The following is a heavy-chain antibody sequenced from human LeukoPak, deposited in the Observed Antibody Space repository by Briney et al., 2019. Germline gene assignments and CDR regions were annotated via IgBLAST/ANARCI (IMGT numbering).Heavy chain of an antibody. D-gene: IGHD5-24*01. Sequence: SETLSLTCTVSGSSISSYYWSWIRQPPGKGLEWIGYIYTSGSTNYNPSLKSRVTISVDTSKNQFSLKLSSVTAADTAVYYCARQREGAFDIWGQGTMVTVSS. CDR1: GSSISSYY. V-gene: IGHV4-4*09. CDR3: ARQREGAFDI. J-gene: IGHJ3*02. CDR2: IYTSGST.